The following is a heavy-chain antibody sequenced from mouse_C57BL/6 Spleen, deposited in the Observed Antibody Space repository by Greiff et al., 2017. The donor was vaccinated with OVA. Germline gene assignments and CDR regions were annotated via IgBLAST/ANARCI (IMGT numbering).Heavy chain of an antibody. CDR2: IHPNSGST. D-gene: IGHD1-1*01. J-gene: IGHJ2*01. V-gene: IGHV1-64*01. CDR1: GYTFTSYW. CDR3: ARSPTTVVARDFDY. Sequence: QVQLKQPGAELVKPGASVKLSCKASGYTFTSYWMHWVKQRPGQGLEWIGMIHPNSGSTNYNEKFKSKATLTVDKSSSTAYMQLSSLTSEDSAVYYCARSPTTVVARDFDYWGQGTTLTVSS.